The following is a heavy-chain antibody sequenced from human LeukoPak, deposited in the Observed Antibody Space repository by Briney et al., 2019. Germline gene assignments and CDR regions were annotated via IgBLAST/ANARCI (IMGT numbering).Heavy chain of an antibody. V-gene: IGHV3-48*03. CDR1: GFTFSSYE. D-gene: IGHD6-13*01. J-gene: IGHJ6*03. CDR3: ATLPPPYSSSWYQYYYYYMDV. CDR2: ISSSGSTI. Sequence: QSGGSLRLSCAASGFTFSSYEMNWVRQAPGKGLEWVSYISSSGSTIYYADSVKGRFTISRDNAKNSLYLQMNSLRAEDTAVYYCATLPPPYSSSWYQYYYYYMDVWGKGTTVTISS.